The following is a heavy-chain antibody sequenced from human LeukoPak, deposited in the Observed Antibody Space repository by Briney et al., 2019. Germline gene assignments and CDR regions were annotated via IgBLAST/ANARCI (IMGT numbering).Heavy chain of an antibody. CDR1: GFTFSSYW. V-gene: IGHV3-7*01. CDR3: ARDQLSPSYYDFWSGPYSY. D-gene: IGHD3-3*01. CDR2: IKQDGSEK. J-gene: IGHJ4*02. Sequence: GSLRLSCAASGFTFSSYWMSWVRQAPGKGLEWVANIKQDGSEKYYVDSVKGRFTISRDNAKNSLYLQMNSLRAEDTAVYYCARDQLSPSYYDFWSGPYSYWGQGTLVTVSS.